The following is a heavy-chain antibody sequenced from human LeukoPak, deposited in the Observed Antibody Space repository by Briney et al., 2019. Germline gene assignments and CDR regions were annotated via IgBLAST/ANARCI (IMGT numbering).Heavy chain of an antibody. V-gene: IGHV5-51*01. J-gene: IGHJ6*02. D-gene: IGHD2-2*02. CDR3: ARPTPSRYCISTSCYKSFYYGMDV. CDR2: VYPGDSDI. Sequence: GESLKISCKGSGYSFTNYWIAWVRQMPGKGLEWMGSVYPGDSDIRYSPSFQGQVTMSADKSISTAYLQWSSLKASDTAMYYCARPTPSRYCISTSCYKSFYYGMDVWGQGTTVTVSS. CDR1: GYSFTNYW.